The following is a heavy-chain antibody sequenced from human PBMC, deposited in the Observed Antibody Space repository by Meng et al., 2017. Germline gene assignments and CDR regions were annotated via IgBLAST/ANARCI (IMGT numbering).Heavy chain of an antibody. CDR2: TNPNSGGT. CDR1: CGSSCSYA. D-gene: IGHD6-13*01. V-gene: IGHV1-2*06. J-gene: IGHJ6*02. CDR3: ARIAAGGTPAYCYYGMDV. Sequence: ASAMVFCNASCGSSCSYAISRVRQAPGQGLEWMGRTNPNSGGTNYAQKFQGRVTMARDTSISTAYMELSRLRSDDTAVCYCARIAAGGTPAYCYYGMDVWGQGTAVTVSS.